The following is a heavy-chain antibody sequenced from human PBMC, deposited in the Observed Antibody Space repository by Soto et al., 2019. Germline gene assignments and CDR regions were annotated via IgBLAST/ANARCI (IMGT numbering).Heavy chain of an antibody. CDR2: INAGNGNT. J-gene: IGHJ4*02. CDR3: AGDSAWFGELGRFDY. D-gene: IGHD3-10*01. CDR1: GYTFTSYA. V-gene: IGHV1-3*05. Sequence: QVQLVQSGAEEKKPGASVKVSCKASGYTFTSYAMHWVRQAPGQRLEWMGWINAGNGNTKYSQKFQGRVTITRDTAXXADYMELRSQRSEDTAVYYCAGDSAWFGELGRFDYWGQGTLVTVSS.